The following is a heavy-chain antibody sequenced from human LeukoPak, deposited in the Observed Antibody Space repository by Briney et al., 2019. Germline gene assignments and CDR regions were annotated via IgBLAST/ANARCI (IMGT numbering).Heavy chain of an antibody. Sequence: QPGGSLRLSCAASGFIFTDYGMHWVRQAPGKGLEWLTFIRYDGSDKYYADSVKGRFTISRDNSKNTLYLQMNSLTSEDTAVYYCARGSDELEGGYWGQGTLVTVSS. CDR3: ARGSDELEGGY. D-gene: IGHD1-1*01. V-gene: IGHV3-30*02. CDR1: GFIFTDYG. CDR2: IRYDGSDK. J-gene: IGHJ4*02.